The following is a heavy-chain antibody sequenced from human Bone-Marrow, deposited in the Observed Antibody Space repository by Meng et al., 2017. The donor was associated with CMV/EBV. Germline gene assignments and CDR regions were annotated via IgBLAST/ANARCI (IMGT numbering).Heavy chain of an antibody. V-gene: IGHV3-7*03. CDR3: ARRESYSIWDY. Sequence: LSCGASGFTFSPYWMSWVRQAPGKGLEWVANITQDASEKYYVDSVRGRFTISRDNAKNSLYLQMNSLRAEDTAVYYCARRESYSIWDYWGQGTLVTVSS. CDR2: ITQDASEK. CDR1: GFTFSPYW. J-gene: IGHJ4*02. D-gene: IGHD2-15*01.